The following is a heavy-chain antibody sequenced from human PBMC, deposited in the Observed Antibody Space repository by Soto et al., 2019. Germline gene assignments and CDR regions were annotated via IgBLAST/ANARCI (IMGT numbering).Heavy chain of an antibody. CDR1: GFTFSCHW. CDR2: INPDGSEK. V-gene: IGHV3-7*04. Sequence: EVQLVESGGGLVQPGGSLRLSCAASGFTFSCHWMTWVRQAPGKGLEWEANINPDGSEKFSVDSVKGRFTISRDNAKNSLYRQMNSLRAEDTAVYFCARGYSSSHLFEDYFDFWGQGALVTVSS. J-gene: IGHJ4*02. CDR3: ARGYSSSHLFEDYFDF. D-gene: IGHD6-13*01.